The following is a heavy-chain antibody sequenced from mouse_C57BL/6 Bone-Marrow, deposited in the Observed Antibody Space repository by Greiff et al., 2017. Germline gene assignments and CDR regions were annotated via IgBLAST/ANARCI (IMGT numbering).Heavy chain of an antibody. V-gene: IGHV5-17*01. CDR1: GFTFSDYG. J-gene: IGHJ1*03. CDR3: ARGRYFDV. Sequence: VQLVESGGGLVKPGGSLKLSCAASGFTFSDYGMHWVRQAPEKGLEWVAYISSGSSTIYYADTVKGRFTISRDNAKNTLFLQMTGLRSEDTAMYYCARGRYFDVWGTGTTVTVSS. CDR2: ISSGSSTI.